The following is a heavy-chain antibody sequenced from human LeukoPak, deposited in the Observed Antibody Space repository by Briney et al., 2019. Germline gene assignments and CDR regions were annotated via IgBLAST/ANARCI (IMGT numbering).Heavy chain of an antibody. CDR1: GFTFSSYA. Sequence: GGSLRLSCAASGFTFSSYAMSWVRQAPGKGLEWVSAISGSGGNTYYADSVKGRFTISRDNSKNTLYLQMNSLRAEDTAVYYCAKDPKNIVATIYTWGQGTLVTVSS. J-gene: IGHJ5*02. CDR3: AKDPKNIVATIYT. CDR2: ISGSGGNT. V-gene: IGHV3-23*01. D-gene: IGHD5-12*01.